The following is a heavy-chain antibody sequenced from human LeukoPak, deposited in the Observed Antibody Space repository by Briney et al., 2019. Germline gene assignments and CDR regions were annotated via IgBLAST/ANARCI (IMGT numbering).Heavy chain of an antibody. D-gene: IGHD1-26*01. CDR2: IYNSGST. Sequence: SETLSLTCTVSGGSLSGFYWTWVRQPAGKGLEWIGRIYNSGSTNLNPSLKSRVTMSEDTSKNQFSLRVTSVTAADTAVYYCAKQTGVVGATSAGFDLWGRGTLVTVSS. V-gene: IGHV4-4*07. CDR1: GGSLSGFY. J-gene: IGHJ2*01. CDR3: AKQTGVVGATSAGFDL.